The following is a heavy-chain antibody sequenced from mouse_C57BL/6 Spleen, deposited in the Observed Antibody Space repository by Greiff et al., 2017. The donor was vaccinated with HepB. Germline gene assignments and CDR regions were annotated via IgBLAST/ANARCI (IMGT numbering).Heavy chain of an antibody. D-gene: IGHD2-1*01. CDR2: IHPSDSDT. CDR1: GYTFTSYW. CDR3: AIFHYDNYYFDY. Sequence: QVQLKQPGAELVKPGASVKVSCKASGYTFTSYWMHWVKQRPGQGLEWIGRIHPSDSDTNYNQKFKGKATLTVDKSSSPAYMQLSSLTSEDSAVYYCAIFHYDNYYFDYWGQGTTLTVSS. V-gene: IGHV1-74*01. J-gene: IGHJ2*01.